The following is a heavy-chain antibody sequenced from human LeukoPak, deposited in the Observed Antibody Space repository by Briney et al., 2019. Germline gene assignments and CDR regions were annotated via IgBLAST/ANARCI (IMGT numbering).Heavy chain of an antibody. J-gene: IGHJ6*03. CDR1: GGSISSSSYY. Sequence: SETLSLTCTVSGGSISSSSYYWGWIRQPPGKGLEWIGSIYYSGSTYYNPSLKSRVTISVDTSKNQFSLKLSSVTAADTAVYYCARDGDVDKNYMDVWGKGTTVTVSS. V-gene: IGHV4-39*07. D-gene: IGHD5-12*01. CDR2: IYYSGST. CDR3: ARDGDVDKNYMDV.